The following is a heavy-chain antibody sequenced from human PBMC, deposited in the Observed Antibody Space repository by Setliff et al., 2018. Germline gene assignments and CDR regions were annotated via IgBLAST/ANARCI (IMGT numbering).Heavy chain of an antibody. CDR1: GGTFSSYA. Sequence: ASVKVSCKASGGTFSSYAISWVRQDPGQGIEWMGGMNPNNGNTGYAQKFQGRVTMTRNTSISTAYMELISLRSEETAVYYCARGKRRYNWNDVPDYWGQGTLVTVSS. J-gene: IGHJ4*02. V-gene: IGHV1-8*02. D-gene: IGHD1-1*01. CDR3: ARGKRRYNWNDVPDY. CDR2: MNPNNGNT.